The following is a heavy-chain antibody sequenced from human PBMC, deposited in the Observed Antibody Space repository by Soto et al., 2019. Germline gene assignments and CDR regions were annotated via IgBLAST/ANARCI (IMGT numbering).Heavy chain of an antibody. J-gene: IGHJ6*02. V-gene: IGHV3-23*01. CDR2: ISGSGGST. CDR3: AKPSNYDILTGYLGDYYYGMDV. Sequence: EVQLLESGGGLVQPGGSLRLSCAASGFTFSSYAMSWVRQAPGKGLEWVSAISGSGGSTYYADSVKGRFTISRDNSKNTLYLQMNSLRAEDTAVYYCAKPSNYDILTGYLGDYYYGMDVWGQGTTVTVSS. CDR1: GFTFSSYA. D-gene: IGHD3-9*01.